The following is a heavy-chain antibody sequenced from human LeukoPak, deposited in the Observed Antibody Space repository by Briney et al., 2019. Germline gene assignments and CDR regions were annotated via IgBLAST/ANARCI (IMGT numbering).Heavy chain of an antibody. J-gene: IGHJ4*02. CDR3: AREGVAGTGLDF. V-gene: IGHV1-3*01. D-gene: IGHD6-13*01. Sequence: AASVKVSCKASGYTFTSYAMHWVRQAPGQRLEWMGWINAGNSNTKYSQKFQDTVTFTRDTSTSTLYVELSSLTSEDTAVYYCAREGVAGTGLDFWGQGTLVTVSS. CDR1: GYTFTSYA. CDR2: INAGNSNT.